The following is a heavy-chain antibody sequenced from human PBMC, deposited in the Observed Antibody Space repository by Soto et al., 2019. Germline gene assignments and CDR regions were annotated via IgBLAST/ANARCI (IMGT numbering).Heavy chain of an antibody. D-gene: IGHD3-10*01. Sequence: QVQLVESGGGVVQPGRSLRLSCAASGFPFTTYGMHWVREGPGKGLEWVAVISYDGSNKDYADSVKGRFTISRDNSKNTLYLQMNSRRPEDTALYYCGGGQYYFDYRGQGTLVTVSS. CDR1: GFPFTTYG. CDR3: GGGQYYFDY. J-gene: IGHJ4*02. CDR2: ISYDGSNK. V-gene: IGHV3-30*03.